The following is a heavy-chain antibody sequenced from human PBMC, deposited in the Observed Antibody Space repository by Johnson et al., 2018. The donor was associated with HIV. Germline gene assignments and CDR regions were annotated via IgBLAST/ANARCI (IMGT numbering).Heavy chain of an antibody. Sequence: QVQLVESGGGVVQPGRSLILSCAASGFTFSSYALHWVRQAPGKGLEWVAVISYDGSNKYYADSVKGRFTISRDNSKNTLYLQMNSLRAEDTAVYYCAREGWLLYAFDIWGQGTMVTVSS. J-gene: IGHJ3*02. CDR2: ISYDGSNK. CDR1: GFTFSSYA. V-gene: IGHV3-30-3*01. CDR3: AREGWLLYAFDI. D-gene: IGHD5-12*01.